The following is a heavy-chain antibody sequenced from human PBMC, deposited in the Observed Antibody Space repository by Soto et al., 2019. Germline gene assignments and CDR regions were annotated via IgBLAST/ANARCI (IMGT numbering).Heavy chain of an antibody. CDR1: GGTFSSYA. CDR2: IIPIFGTA. V-gene: IGHV1-69*01. CDR3: ASGRFLEWLPYYYYGMDV. Sequence: QVQLVQSGAEVKKPGSSVKVSCTASGGTFSSYAISWVRQAPGQGLEWMGGIIPIFGTANYAQKFQGRVTITADESTSTAYMELSSLRSEDTAVYYCASGRFLEWLPYYYYGMDVWGQGTTVTVSS. D-gene: IGHD3-3*01. J-gene: IGHJ6*02.